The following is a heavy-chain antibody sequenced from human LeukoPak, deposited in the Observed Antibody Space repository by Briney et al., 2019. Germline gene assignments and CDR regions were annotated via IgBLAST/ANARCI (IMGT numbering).Heavy chain of an antibody. J-gene: IGHJ4*02. CDR2: IDPSDSYN. V-gene: IGHV5-10-1*01. Sequence: GESLKISGKGSGYNFTNYWISWGRQMPGKGLEWMGTIDPSDSYNNYSPSFQGHVTISADKSISTAYLQWSSLKASDTAMYYCARAYSRSRFDYWGQGTLVTVSS. CDR1: GYNFTNYW. CDR3: ARAYSRSRFDY. D-gene: IGHD6-6*01.